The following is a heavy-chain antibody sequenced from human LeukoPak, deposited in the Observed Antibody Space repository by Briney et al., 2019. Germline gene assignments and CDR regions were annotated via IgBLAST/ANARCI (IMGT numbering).Heavy chain of an antibody. CDR3: VRKTATEEVYFDN. CDR2: ISSRRGYI. Sequence: GGSLRLSCEASGFTSSTHTMNWVRQAPGKGLEWVSCISSRRGYIFYADSVRGRFIISRDNAKNSLYLQMNSLIPEDTAKYFCVRKTATEEVYFDNWGQGTPVTVSS. J-gene: IGHJ4*02. V-gene: IGHV3-21*01. CDR1: GFTSSTHT.